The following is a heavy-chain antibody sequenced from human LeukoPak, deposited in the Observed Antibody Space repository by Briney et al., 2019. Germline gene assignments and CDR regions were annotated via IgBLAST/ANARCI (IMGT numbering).Heavy chain of an antibody. V-gene: IGHV1-8*01. CDR2: MNPNSGNT. D-gene: IGHD3-3*01. CDR1: GYTFTTYD. Sequence: ASVKVSCKASGYTFTTYDINWVRQATGQGLEWMGWMNPNSGNTGYAQKFQGRVTMTGNTSINTAYMELSSLRSEDTAVYYCARVITYYDFWSGYYRYYFDYWGQGTLVTVSS. J-gene: IGHJ4*02. CDR3: ARVITYYDFWSGYYRYYFDY.